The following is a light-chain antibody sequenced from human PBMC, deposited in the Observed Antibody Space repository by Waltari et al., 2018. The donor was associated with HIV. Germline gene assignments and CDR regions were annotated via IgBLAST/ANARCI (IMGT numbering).Light chain of an antibody. CDR1: QSLSSTS. CDR3: QQYGFSSYT. CDR2: GAS. J-gene: IGKJ2*01. Sequence: EVVLTQSPGTLSLSPGERATLSCTASQSLSSTSLAWYQQQPGQSPTLLIYGASNRVAGISDRFSGSGSGTYFTLTISRLEPEDFAVYYCQQYGFSSYTFGQGTKLEIK. V-gene: IGKV3-20*01.